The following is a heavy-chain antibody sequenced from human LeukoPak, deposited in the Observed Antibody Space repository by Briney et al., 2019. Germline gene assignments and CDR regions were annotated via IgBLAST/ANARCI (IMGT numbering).Heavy chain of an antibody. J-gene: IGHJ4*02. CDR3: ARSEDNTHSNPYLDY. CDR2: IYHSGST. Sequence: RPSETLSLTCAVSGGSISSSNWWSWVRQPPGKGLEWIGEIYHSGSTNYNPSLKSRVTISVDKSKNQFSLKLSSVAAADTAVYYCARSEDNTHSNPYLDYWGQGTLVTVSS. CDR1: GGSISSSNW. D-gene: IGHD1-1*01. V-gene: IGHV4-4*02.